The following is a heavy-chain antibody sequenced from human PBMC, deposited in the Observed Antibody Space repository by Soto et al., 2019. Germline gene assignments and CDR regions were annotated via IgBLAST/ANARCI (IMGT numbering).Heavy chain of an antibody. CDR1: GSTFARQP. D-gene: IGHD3-22*01. Sequence: VPVSCAAFGSTFARQPTHWVRQAQGKGLECMGLINAGNGNTKYAQKFQGWVTMTRDTSISTAYMELSRLRSDDTAVYYCARGSVDYYDSSGYPMYYCEYWGQGTRVTVSA. J-gene: IGHJ4*02. V-gene: IGHV1-2*04. CDR2: INAGNGNT. CDR3: ARGSVDYYDSSGYPMYYCEY.